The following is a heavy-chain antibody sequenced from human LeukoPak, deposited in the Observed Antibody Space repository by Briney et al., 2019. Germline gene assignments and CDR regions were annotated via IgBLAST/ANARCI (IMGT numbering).Heavy chain of an antibody. CDR3: ARVVGELLYVDY. D-gene: IGHD3-10*01. CDR1: GGSISSSSSY. CDR2: IYYSGST. Sequence: SETLSLTCTVSGGSISSSSSYWGWIRQPPGKGLEWIGYIYYSGSTNYNPSLKSRVTISVDTSKNQFSLKLSSVTAADTAVYYCARVVGELLYVDYWGQGTLVTVSS. V-gene: IGHV4-61*05. J-gene: IGHJ4*02.